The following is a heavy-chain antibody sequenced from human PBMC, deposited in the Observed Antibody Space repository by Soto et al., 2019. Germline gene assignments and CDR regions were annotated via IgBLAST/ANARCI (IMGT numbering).Heavy chain of an antibody. CDR3: ARDGGLGYCISTSCYFGGMDV. V-gene: IGHV1-69*13. CDR2: IIPIFGTA. Sequence: SVKVSCKASGGTFSSYAISWVRQAPGQGLEWMGGIIPIFGTANYAQKFQGRVTITADESTSTAYMELSSLRSEDTAVYYCARDGGLGYCISTSCYFGGMDVWGQ. J-gene: IGHJ6*02. D-gene: IGHD2-2*01. CDR1: GGTFSSYA.